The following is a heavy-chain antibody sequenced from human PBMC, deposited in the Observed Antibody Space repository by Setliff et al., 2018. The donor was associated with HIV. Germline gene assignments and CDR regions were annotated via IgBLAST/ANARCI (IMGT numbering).Heavy chain of an antibody. CDR1: GGSISSHY. CDR3: ARLGQLGGAFDI. J-gene: IGHJ3*02. CDR2: IYYSGST. V-gene: IGHV4-59*05. Sequence: SETLSLTCTVSGGSISSHYWSWIRQPPGKGLEWIGSIYYSGSTYYNPSLKSRVTISVDTSKNQFSLKLSSVTAADTAVYYCARLGQLGGAFDIWGQGAMVTVSS. D-gene: IGHD6-6*01.